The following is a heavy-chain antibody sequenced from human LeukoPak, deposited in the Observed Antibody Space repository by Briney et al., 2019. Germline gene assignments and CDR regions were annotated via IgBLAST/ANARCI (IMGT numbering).Heavy chain of an antibody. CDR1: GFYFNNYW. D-gene: IGHD5-18*01. CDR2: INRDGSST. J-gene: IGHJ3*02. V-gene: IGHV3-74*01. CDR3: ARAIYSYGYDDAFDI. Sequence: GGSLRLSCAASGFYFNNYWMHWVRQAPGKGLVWVSRINRDGSSTNYADSVKGRFTISRDNAKNSLYLQMNSLRAEDTAVYYCARAIYSYGYDDAFDIWGQGTMVTVSS.